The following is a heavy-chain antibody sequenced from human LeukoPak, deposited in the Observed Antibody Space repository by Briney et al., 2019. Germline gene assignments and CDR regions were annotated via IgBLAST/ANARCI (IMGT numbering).Heavy chain of an antibody. V-gene: IGHV4-59*08. D-gene: IGHD6-13*01. CDR2: IYYSGST. J-gene: IGHJ4*02. CDR3: ARGYSSSWQGVY. CDR1: GGSISSYY. Sequence: TPSETLSLTCTVPGGSISSYYWSWIRQPPGKGLEWIGYIYYSGSTNYNPSLKSRVTISVDTSKNQFSLKPSSVTAADTAVYYCARGYSSSWQGVYWGQGTLVTVSS.